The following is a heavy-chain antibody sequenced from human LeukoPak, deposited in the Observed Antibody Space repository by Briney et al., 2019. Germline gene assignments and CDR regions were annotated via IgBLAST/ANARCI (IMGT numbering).Heavy chain of an antibody. CDR2: INPDSGGT. J-gene: IGHJ5*02. CDR1: GYTFTGYY. D-gene: IGHD6-19*01. V-gene: IGHV1-2*02. Sequence: ASVKVSCKASGYTFTGYYLHWVRQAPGQGLEWMGWINPDSGGTNYAQNFQGRVTMTTDTSTSTAYMELRSLRSDDTAVYYCARDLGPYSSGWYALNWFDPWGQGTLVTVSS. CDR3: ARDLGPYSSGWYALNWFDP.